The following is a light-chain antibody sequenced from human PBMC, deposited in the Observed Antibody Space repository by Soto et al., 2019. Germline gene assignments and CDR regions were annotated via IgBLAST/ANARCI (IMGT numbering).Light chain of an antibody. CDR1: QDIDIY. Sequence: TQMTQSPSSLSASVGDRVTITCRASQDIDIYLSWYQQKPGKVPKLSLYDESTLQSGVPSRFSGSGSGTDFTLTINNLQPEDFATYYCQQSYRTPYTFGQGTKVDIK. CDR3: QQSYRTPYT. CDR2: DES. J-gene: IGKJ2*01. V-gene: IGKV1-39*01.